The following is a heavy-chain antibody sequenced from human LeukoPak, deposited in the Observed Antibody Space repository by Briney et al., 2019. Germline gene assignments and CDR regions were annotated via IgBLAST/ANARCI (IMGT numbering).Heavy chain of an antibody. V-gene: IGHV4-34*01. CDR1: GGTYSGYY. Sequence: SETLSLTCAVYGGTYSGYYWRWIRQPLGKGLEWIGEINHSGSTNYNPSLKSRVTISVDTSKNQFSLKLSSVTAADTAVYYCARAGWATVTKGSWFDPWGQGTLVTVSS. CDR2: INHSGST. CDR3: ARAGWATVTKGSWFDP. J-gene: IGHJ5*02. D-gene: IGHD4-17*01.